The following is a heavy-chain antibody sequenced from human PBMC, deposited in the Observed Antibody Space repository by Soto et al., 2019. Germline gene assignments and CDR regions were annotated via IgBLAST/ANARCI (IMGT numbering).Heavy chain of an antibody. CDR2: IYYSGST. J-gene: IGHJ5*02. V-gene: IGHV4-61*08. D-gene: IGHD3-22*01. Sequence: PSETLSLTCTVSGGSVSSGGYYWSWIRQPPGKGLEWIGYIYYSGSTNYNPSLKSRVTISVDTSKNQFSLKLSSVTAADTAVYYCARDGRYYYDSSGYYQQPDNWFDPWGQGTLVTVSS. CDR1: GGSVSSGGYY. CDR3: ARDGRYYYDSSGYYQQPDNWFDP.